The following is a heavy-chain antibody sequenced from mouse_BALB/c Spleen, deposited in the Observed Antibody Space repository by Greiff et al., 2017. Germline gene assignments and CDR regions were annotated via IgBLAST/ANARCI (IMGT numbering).Heavy chain of an antibody. CDR2: INPSSGYT. Sequence: VQLVESGAELARPGASVKMSCKASGYTFTSYTMHWVKQRPGQGLEWIGYINPSSGYTNYNQKFKDKATLTADKSSSTAYMQLSSLTSEDSAVYYCARGGYDGYYAMDYWGQGTSVTVSS. J-gene: IGHJ4*01. CDR3: ARGGYDGYYAMDY. CDR1: GYTFTSYT. D-gene: IGHD2-2*01. V-gene: IGHV1-4*01.